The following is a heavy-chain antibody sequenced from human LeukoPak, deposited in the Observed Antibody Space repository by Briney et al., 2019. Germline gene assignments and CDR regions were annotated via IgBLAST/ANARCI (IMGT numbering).Heavy chain of an antibody. CDR2: ISGSGGST. CDR3: AKDSAAGSLGVGVGDY. Sequence: PGGSLRLSCAASGFTFSSYAMSWVRQAPGKGLEWVSAISGSGGSTYCADSVKGRFTISRDNSKNTLYLQMNSLRAEDTAVYYCAKDSAAGSLGVGVGDYWGQGTLVTVSS. CDR1: GFTFSSYA. V-gene: IGHV3-23*01. J-gene: IGHJ4*02. D-gene: IGHD3-10*01.